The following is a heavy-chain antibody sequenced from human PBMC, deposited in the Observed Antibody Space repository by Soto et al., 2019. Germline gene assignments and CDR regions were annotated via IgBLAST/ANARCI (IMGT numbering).Heavy chain of an antibody. CDR2: IIPIFGTA. CDR1: GGTFSSYA. CDR3: ARDQRDGYNYIDYFDY. J-gene: IGHJ4*02. Sequence: QVQLVQSGAEVKKPGSSVKVSCKASGGTFSSYAISWVRQAPGQGLEWMGGIIPIFGTANYAQKFQGRVTMTRDTSTSTVYMELSSLRSEDTAVYYCARDQRDGYNYIDYFDYWGQGTLVTVSS. D-gene: IGHD5-12*01. V-gene: IGHV1-69*06.